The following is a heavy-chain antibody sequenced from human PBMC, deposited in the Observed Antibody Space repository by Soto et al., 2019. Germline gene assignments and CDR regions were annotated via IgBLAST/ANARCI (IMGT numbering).Heavy chain of an antibody. Sequence: ASVKVSCKASGYTFTSYDINWVRQATGQGLEWMGWMNPNSGNTGYAQKFQGRVTMTRNTSISTAYMELSSLRSEDTAVYYCARTNYDVLTGPNWFDPWGQGTLVTVSS. CDR3: ARTNYDVLTGPNWFDP. J-gene: IGHJ5*02. CDR1: GYTFTSYD. D-gene: IGHD3-9*01. CDR2: MNPNSGNT. V-gene: IGHV1-8*01.